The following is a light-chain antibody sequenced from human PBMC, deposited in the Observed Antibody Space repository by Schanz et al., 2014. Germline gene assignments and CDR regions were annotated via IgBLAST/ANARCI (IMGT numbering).Light chain of an antibody. CDR1: SSDVGAYDF. V-gene: IGLV2-8*01. CDR2: EVT. J-gene: IGLJ3*02. Sequence: QSALTQEDRGDGNQGQEVTISCTGTSSDVGAYDFVSWYRQYPGKAPQLLVFEVTKRPSGVPARFSGSKSGTSASLAITGLQAEDEADYYCQSMGVFGGGTKLTVL. CDR3: QSMGV.